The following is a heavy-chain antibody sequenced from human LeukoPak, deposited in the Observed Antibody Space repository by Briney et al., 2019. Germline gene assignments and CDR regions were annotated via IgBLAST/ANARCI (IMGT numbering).Heavy chain of an antibody. Sequence: PSETLSLTCAVHGGSFSGYYWSWIRQPPGKGLEWIGEINHSQSTNYNPSLKSRVTISVDTSENQFSLNLSSVTAADTAVYYCPRGGGWPVKFDYWGQGTLVTVSS. J-gene: IGHJ4*02. D-gene: IGHD6-19*01. CDR1: GGSFSGYY. CDR2: INHSQST. V-gene: IGHV4-34*01. CDR3: PRGGGWPVKFDY.